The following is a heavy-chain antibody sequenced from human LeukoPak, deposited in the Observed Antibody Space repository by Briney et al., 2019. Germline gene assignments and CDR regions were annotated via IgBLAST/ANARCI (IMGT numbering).Heavy chain of an antibody. D-gene: IGHD6-6*01. Sequence: GASVKVSCKASGYTFTAYYIHWVRQAPGQGLEWMGWITPNSGGTNYAQKFQGRVTMTRDTSISTAYMELSTLRSDDTAVYYCARDMFPYSSSPLDAFDIWGQGTMVTVSS. J-gene: IGHJ3*02. CDR1: GYTFTAYY. CDR2: ITPNSGGT. V-gene: IGHV1-2*02. CDR3: ARDMFPYSSSPLDAFDI.